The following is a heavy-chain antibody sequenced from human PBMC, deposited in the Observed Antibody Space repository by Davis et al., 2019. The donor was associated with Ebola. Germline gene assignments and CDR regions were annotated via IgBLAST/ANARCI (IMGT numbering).Heavy chain of an antibody. CDR1: GFTFSSYG. CDR2: ISYDGSNK. V-gene: IGHV3-30*03. Sequence: GESLKISCAASGFTFSSYGMHWVRQAPGKGLEWVAVISYDGSNKYYADSVKGRFAISRDNSKNTLYLQINSLRTEDTAIYYCAWLATTQDYWGQGTLVTVSS. CDR3: AWLATTQDY. D-gene: IGHD6-19*01. J-gene: IGHJ4*02.